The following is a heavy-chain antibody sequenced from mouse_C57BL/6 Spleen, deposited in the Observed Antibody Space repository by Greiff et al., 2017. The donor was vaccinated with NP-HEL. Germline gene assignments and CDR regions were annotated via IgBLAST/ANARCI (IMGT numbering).Heavy chain of an antibody. V-gene: IGHV1-59*01. Sequence: VQLQQPGAELVRPGTSVKLSCKASGYTFTSYWMHWVKQRPGQGLEWIGVIDPSDSYTNYNQKFKGKATLTVDISSSTAYMQLSSLTSEDSAVYYCARGTRLGRDYWGQGTTLTVSS. CDR1: GYTFTSYW. D-gene: IGHD4-1*01. CDR2: IDPSDSYT. J-gene: IGHJ2*01. CDR3: ARGTRLGRDY.